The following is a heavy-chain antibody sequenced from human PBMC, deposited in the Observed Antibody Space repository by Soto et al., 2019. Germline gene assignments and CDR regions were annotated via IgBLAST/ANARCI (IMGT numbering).Heavy chain of an antibody. Sequence: QITLKESGPTLVKPTQTLTLTCTFSGFSLSTSGVGVGWIRQPPGKALEWLAVIYWDDDKRYSPSLKSRLTITKDTSKNQVVLSMTNINPVDTATYYCAHRGRYCSVGTCYSYFDYWGQGTLVTVS. J-gene: IGHJ4*02. CDR3: AHRGRYCSVGTCYSYFDY. D-gene: IGHD2-15*01. CDR2: IYWDDDK. CDR1: GFSLSTSGVG. V-gene: IGHV2-5*02.